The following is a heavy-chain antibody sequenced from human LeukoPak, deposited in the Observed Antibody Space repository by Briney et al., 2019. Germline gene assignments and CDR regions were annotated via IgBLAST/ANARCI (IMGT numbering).Heavy chain of an antibody. V-gene: IGHV3-7*01. CDR2: IKQDGSEK. CDR3: ARGEMATVAYTLFDY. J-gene: IGHJ4*02. Sequence: GGSLRLSCAASGFTFSSYWMSWVRQAPGKGLEWVANIKQDGSEKYYVDSVKGRFTISRDNAKNSLYLQMNSLRAEDTAVYYCARGEMATVAYTLFDYWGQGTLVTVSS. D-gene: IGHD5-24*01. CDR1: GFTFSSYW.